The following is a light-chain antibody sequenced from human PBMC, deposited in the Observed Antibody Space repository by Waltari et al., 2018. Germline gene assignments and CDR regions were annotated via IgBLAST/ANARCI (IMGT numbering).Light chain of an antibody. V-gene: IGLV4-69*01. CDR3: ETGGHGTWV. Sequence: QLVLTQSPSPPASLGASVKLTCTLISGPSSNVIAWPHKQPEKGPRYLMKVNSDGSHSKGDDTPDRFSGSSSGAERYLTISNLQPEDEADYYCETGGHGTWVFGGGTKVTVL. CDR1: SGPSSNV. J-gene: IGLJ3*02. CDR2: VNSDGSH.